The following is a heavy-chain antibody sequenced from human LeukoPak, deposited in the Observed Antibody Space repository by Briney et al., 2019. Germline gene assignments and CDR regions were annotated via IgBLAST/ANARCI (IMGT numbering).Heavy chain of an antibody. V-gene: IGHV3-30*02. CDR2: IRYDGNSE. CDR3: AKDLTYTSQGWSDS. D-gene: IGHD2-15*01. CDR1: GFTFSTYD. Sequence: GRSLRLSCAASGFTFSTYDMHWVRQAPGKGLQWVTFIRYDGNSESYADSVKGRFIISRDNSKNTLYLQMNSPIAEDTALYFCAKDLTYTSQGWSDSWPQGTLVIVSS. J-gene: IGHJ4*02.